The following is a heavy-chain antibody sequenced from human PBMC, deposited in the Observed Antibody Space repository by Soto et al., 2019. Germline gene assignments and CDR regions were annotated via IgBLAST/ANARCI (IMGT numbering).Heavy chain of an antibody. D-gene: IGHD2-2*02. Sequence: QVQLQESGPGLVKPSGTLSLTCAVSGGSISSSHWWTWVRQSPGKGLEYIGEISHSGTSNSNPSLQCGSPLSVDTSKNHFSRTLPSLPAADTAVYYCASVVLPIPRVAFGPWGQGTLVIVSS. CDR1: GGSISSSHW. V-gene: IGHV4-4*02. CDR3: ASVVLPIPRVAFGP. CDR2: ISHSGTS. J-gene: IGHJ3*01.